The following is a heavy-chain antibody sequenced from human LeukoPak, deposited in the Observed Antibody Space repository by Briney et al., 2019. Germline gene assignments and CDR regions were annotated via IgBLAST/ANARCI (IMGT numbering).Heavy chain of an antibody. CDR3: ARGLGARLGLYYYYYYMDV. J-gene: IGHJ6*03. D-gene: IGHD3-16*01. CDR2: IYTSGST. CDR1: GGSISSGSYY. V-gene: IGHV4-61*02. Sequence: PSETLSLTCTVSGGSISSGSYYWSWIRQPAGKGLEWIGRIYTSGSTNYNPSLKSRVTMSVDTSKNQFSLKLSSVTAADTAVYYCARGLGARLGLYYYYYYMDVWGKGTTVTVSS.